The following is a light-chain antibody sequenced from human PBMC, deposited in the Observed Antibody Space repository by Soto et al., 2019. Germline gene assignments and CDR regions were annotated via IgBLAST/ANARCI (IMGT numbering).Light chain of an antibody. CDR2: STN. Sequence: QTVVTQEPSFSVSPGRTVTLTCGLTSGSDSTSYYPSWYQQTPGQAPRTLIYSTNTRSSGVPDRFSGSILGNKAALPITGAQADDESDYYCVLYMGSGISVFGGGTKLTVL. CDR1: SGSDSTSYY. J-gene: IGLJ3*02. V-gene: IGLV8-61*01. CDR3: VLYMGSGISV.